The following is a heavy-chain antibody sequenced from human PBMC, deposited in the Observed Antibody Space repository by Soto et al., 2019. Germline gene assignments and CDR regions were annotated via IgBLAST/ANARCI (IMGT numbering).Heavy chain of an antibody. CDR3: ARDRGRYRYCPSYYYGMDV. CDR1: GFTVSSNY. D-gene: IGHD5-18*01. J-gene: IGHJ6*02. V-gene: IGHV3-53*04. CDR2: IYSGGST. Sequence: EVQLVESGGGLVQPGGSLRLSCAASGFTVSSNYMSWVRQAPGKGLEWVSVIYSGGSTYYADSVKGRFTISRHNSKNTLYLQMKSLRDEDPAVYYWARDRGRYRYCPSYYYGMDVWGQGTTVTVYS.